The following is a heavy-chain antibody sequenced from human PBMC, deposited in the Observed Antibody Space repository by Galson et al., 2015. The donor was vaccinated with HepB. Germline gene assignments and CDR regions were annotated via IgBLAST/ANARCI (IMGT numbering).Heavy chain of an antibody. V-gene: IGHV3-23*01. CDR1: GFTFNYHA. Sequence: SLRLSCAASGFTFNYHAMNWVRQAPGKGLEWVASISGSGSSTYYADSVKGRFTISRDNSLDTVALQMDSLRVDDTAVYYCAKDYLPYYDRWGSYSDLYYFDYWGQGTLVTVSS. CDR2: ISGSGSST. J-gene: IGHJ4*02. D-gene: IGHD3-22*01. CDR3: AKDYLPYYDRWGSYSDLYYFDY.